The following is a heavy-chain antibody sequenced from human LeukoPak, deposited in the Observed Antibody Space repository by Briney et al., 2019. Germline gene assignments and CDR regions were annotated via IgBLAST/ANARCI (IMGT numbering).Heavy chain of an antibody. D-gene: IGHD3-16*02. J-gene: IGHJ4*02. CDR1: GFTFGNYA. V-gene: IGHV3-23*01. CDR2: ITVGGDST. Sequence: TGGSLRLSCAASGFTFGNYAMNWVRQAPGKGLEWVSGITVGGDSTYYAGSVKGRFTISRDNSKNTVYLQMNSLRADDTAVYFCAKDYRVIRYFDNWGQGTLVTVSS. CDR3: AKDYRVIRYFDN.